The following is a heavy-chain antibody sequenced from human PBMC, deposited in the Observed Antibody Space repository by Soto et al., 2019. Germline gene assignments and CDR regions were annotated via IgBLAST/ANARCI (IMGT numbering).Heavy chain of an antibody. J-gene: IGHJ6*02. Sequence: ASVKVSCKASGYTFTGYYVHWVRQAPGQGLEWMGWINPNSGDTYLAQRFQGRVTMNRDTSIGTAYMELRGLTSDDTAEYYCAKGGAIVAAGTRVYLYNTMDVWGQGTTVTVSS. CDR3: AKGGAIVAAGTRVYLYNTMDV. V-gene: IGHV1-2*02. D-gene: IGHD1-26*01. CDR1: GYTFTGYY. CDR2: INPNSGDT.